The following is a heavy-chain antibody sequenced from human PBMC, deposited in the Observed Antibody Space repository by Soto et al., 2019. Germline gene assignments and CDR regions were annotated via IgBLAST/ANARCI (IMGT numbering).Heavy chain of an antibody. V-gene: IGHV3-48*02. D-gene: IGHD6-13*01. CDR2: ISSSSSTI. Sequence: EVQLVESGGGLVQPGGSMRLSCAASGFTFISYSMNWVRQAPGKGLEWISYISSSSSTIYYADSVKGRFTISRDNAKNSLFLQMNSLRDEDTAVYYRARVTAIAAAAAYYYYYALDVWGQGTTVAVSS. CDR3: ARVTAIAAAAAYYYYYALDV. CDR1: GFTFISYS. J-gene: IGHJ6*02.